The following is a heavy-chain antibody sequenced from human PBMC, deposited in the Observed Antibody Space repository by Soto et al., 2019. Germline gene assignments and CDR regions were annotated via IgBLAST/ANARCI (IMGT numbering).Heavy chain of an antibody. J-gene: IGHJ5*02. Sequence: GGSLRLSCAASGFTFSSYSMNWVRQAPGKGLEWVSYISSSSSTIYYADSVKGRFTISRDNAKNSLYLQMNSLRAEDTAVYYCAGSYCSGGSCYPFDPWGQGTLVTVSS. CDR3: AGSYCSGGSCYPFDP. V-gene: IGHV3-48*01. CDR2: ISSSSSTI. D-gene: IGHD2-15*01. CDR1: GFTFSSYS.